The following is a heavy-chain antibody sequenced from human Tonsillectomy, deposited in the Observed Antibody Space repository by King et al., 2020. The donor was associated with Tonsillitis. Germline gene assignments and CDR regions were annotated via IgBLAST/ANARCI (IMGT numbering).Heavy chain of an antibody. CDR2: IKEDGSEK. CDR3: AGDWTDY. J-gene: IGHJ4*02. V-gene: IGHV3-7*03. D-gene: IGHD3/OR15-3a*01. Sequence: VQLVESGGGLVQPGGSLRLSCAASGFTFSSYWMTWVRQAPGKGMEWVANIKEDGSEKNYVDSVKGRFSISRDNAKNSLYLQMSSLRAEDTAVYYCAGDWTDYWGQGPLVTVSS. CDR1: GFTFSSYW.